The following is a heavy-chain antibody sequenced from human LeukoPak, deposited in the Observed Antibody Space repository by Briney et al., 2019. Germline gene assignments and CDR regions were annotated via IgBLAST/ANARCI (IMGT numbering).Heavy chain of an antibody. CDR3: ARWAIFGGWFDP. D-gene: IGHD3-10*01. CDR2: IYTSGST. CDR1: GGSISSGSYY. Sequence: ASQTLSLTCTVSGGSISSGSYYWSWIRQPAGKGLEWIGRIYTSGSTNYNPSLKSRVTISVDTSKNQFSLKLSSVTAADTAVYYCARWAIFGGWFDPWGQGTLVTVSS. J-gene: IGHJ5*02. V-gene: IGHV4-61*02.